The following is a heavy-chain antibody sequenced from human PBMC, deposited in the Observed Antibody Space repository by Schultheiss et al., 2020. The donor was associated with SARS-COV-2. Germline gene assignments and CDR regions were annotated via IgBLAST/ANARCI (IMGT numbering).Heavy chain of an antibody. V-gene: IGHV4-34*01. CDR1: GGSFSGYY. CDR2: INHSGST. D-gene: IGHD6-19*01. J-gene: IGHJ5*02. Sequence: SETLSLTCAVYGGSFSGYYWSWIRQPPGKGLEWIGEINHSGSTNYNPSLKSRVTISVDTSKNQFSLKLSSVTAADTAVYYCARGGQWLVVWFDPWGQGTLVTGSS. CDR3: ARGGQWLVVWFDP.